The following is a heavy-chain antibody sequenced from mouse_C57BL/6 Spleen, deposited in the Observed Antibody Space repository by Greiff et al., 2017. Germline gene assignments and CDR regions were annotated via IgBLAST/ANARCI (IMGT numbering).Heavy chain of an antibody. CDR2: IDPSDSYT. CDR1: GYTFTSYW. Sequence: QVQLQQPGAELVMPGASVKLSCKASGYTFTSYWMHWVKQRPGQGLEWIGEIDPSDSYTNYNQKFKGKYTLTVDKSSSTAYMQLSSLTSEDSAVYYCANLGRGYFDYWGQGTTLTVSS. CDR3: ANLGRGYFDY. V-gene: IGHV1-69*01. D-gene: IGHD4-1*01. J-gene: IGHJ2*01.